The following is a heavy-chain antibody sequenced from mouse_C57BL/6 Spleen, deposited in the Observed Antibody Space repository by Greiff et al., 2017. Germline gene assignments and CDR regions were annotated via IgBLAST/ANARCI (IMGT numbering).Heavy chain of an antibody. Sequence: VPLQQSDAVLVKPGASVTISSKVSSSTLTDHTIHWMKQMLELGLEWIGYFYPRDGSTMYNEKFKVYATLTAGKSSSTAYMQLNSLTSEDPAVDFWARGWDGFYYRGKGTTLTV. CDR2: FYPRDGST. J-gene: IGHJ2*01. V-gene: IGHV1-78*01. D-gene: IGHD4-1*01. CDR1: SSTLTDHT. CDR3: ARGWDGFYY.